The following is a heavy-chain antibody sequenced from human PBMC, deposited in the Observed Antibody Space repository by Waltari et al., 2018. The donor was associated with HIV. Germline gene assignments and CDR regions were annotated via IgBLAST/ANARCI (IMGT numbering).Heavy chain of an antibody. Sequence: QIQLVQSGTEVKNPGASVKVSCKASGYTFTNYGVTWVRQAPGQGREWMGWSSAYNCNTNYAQKLQGRFTMTTDPSTSTAYIEMRSLTSDDTAVYYCARGGVTGEIDYWGQGTLVIVSS. CDR2: SSAYNCNT. D-gene: IGHD7-27*01. V-gene: IGHV1-18*01. J-gene: IGHJ4*02. CDR3: ARGGVTGEIDY. CDR1: GYTFTNYG.